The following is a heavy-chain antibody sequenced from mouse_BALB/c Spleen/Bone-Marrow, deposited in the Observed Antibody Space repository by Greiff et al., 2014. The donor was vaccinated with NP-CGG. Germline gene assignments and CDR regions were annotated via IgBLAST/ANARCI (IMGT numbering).Heavy chain of an antibody. CDR2: INSNGGST. V-gene: IGHV5-6-3*01. Sequence: EVHLVESGGGLVQPGGSLKLSCAASGFTFSSYGMSWVRQTPDKRLELVATINSNGGSTYYPDSVKGRFTISRDNAKNTPYLQMSSLKSEDTAMYYCARDYYGSSFDYWGQGTTLTVSS. CDR1: GFTFSSYG. CDR3: ARDYYGSSFDY. J-gene: IGHJ2*01. D-gene: IGHD1-1*01.